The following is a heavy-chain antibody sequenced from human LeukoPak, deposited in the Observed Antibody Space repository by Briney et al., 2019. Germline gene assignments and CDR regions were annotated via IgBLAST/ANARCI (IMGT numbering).Heavy chain of an antibody. Sequence: ASVKVSCKASGYTFTGYCIHWVRQAPGQGLEWMGWINPNSGGTNYAQKFQDRVTMTRDTSISTAYMELSRLRSDDTAVYYCARVVGDYDILTGYYRLYFDYWGQGTLVTVSS. CDR1: GYTFTGYC. J-gene: IGHJ4*02. CDR3: ARVVGDYDILTGYYRLYFDY. CDR2: INPNSGGT. V-gene: IGHV1-2*02. D-gene: IGHD3-9*01.